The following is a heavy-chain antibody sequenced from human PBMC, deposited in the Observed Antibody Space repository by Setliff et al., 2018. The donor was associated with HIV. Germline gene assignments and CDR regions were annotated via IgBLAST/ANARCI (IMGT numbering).Heavy chain of an antibody. CDR2: ISNTGRTR. J-gene: IGHJ2*01. CDR3: VRDRLVGNTKYFDL. V-gene: IGHV3-11*04. CDR1: GFNLSEDF. D-gene: IGHD2-8*02. Sequence: PGGSLRLSCAASGFNLSEDFMSWIRQAPGKGLEWISYISNTGRTRHYADSVKGRFTISRDNAEKSLFLQMNNLRVEDTAFYYCVRDRLVGNTKYFDLWGRGTLVTVSS.